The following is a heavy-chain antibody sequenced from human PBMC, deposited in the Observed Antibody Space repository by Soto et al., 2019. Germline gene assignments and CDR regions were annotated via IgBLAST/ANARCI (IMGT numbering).Heavy chain of an antibody. CDR3: AKARCTGNSCYVPDY. CDR1: GFTFSNSG. J-gene: IGHJ4*01. Sequence: PGGSLRLSCAASGFTFSNSGMSWVRQAPGMGLEWVSAIRDSGGSPSYADSVQGRFTISRDNSRNTISLQMNSLRAEDTATYYCAKARCTGNSCYVPDYWGHGSLVTVSS. V-gene: IGHV3-23*01. D-gene: IGHD2-8*02. CDR2: IRDSGGSP.